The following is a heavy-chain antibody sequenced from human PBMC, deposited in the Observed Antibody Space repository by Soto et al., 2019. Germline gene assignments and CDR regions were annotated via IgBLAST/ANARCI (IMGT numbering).Heavy chain of an antibody. V-gene: IGHV3-23*01. CDR3: AKDRPWNGIAALPPFDD. CDR1: GFTFSNCA. J-gene: IGHJ4*02. Sequence: EVELLESGGGLVQPGGSLRLSCAVSGFTFSNCAMSWVRQAPGKGLEWVAAISGGGAEVFYADSVKGRFTISRDNSKNRLYLQMNSLRVEDTALYFCAKDRPWNGIAALPPFDDWGQGTRVTVSS. D-gene: IGHD6-6*01. CDR2: ISGGGAEV.